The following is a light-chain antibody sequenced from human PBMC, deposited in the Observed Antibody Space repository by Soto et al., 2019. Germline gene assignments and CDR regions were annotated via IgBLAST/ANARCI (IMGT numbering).Light chain of an antibody. CDR1: QSVSSY. J-gene: IGKJ4*01. CDR2: DAS. CDR3: QQYDSSRLT. V-gene: IGKV3-11*01. Sequence: EIVLTQSPGTLSLSPGERATLSCRASQSVSSYLAWYQQKPGQAPRLLIYDASNRATGIPARFSGSGSGTDFTLTISSLEPEDFAAYYCQQYDSSRLTFGGGTKVDIK.